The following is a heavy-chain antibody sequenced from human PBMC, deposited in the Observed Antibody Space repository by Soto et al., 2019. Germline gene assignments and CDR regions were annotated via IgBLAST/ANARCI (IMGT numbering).Heavy chain of an antibody. CDR1: GGSISSSSYY. J-gene: IGHJ6*02. CDR2: IYYSGST. D-gene: IGHD3-10*01. CDR3: ARPNMVRGGGYYYYYYGMDV. Sequence: SETLSLTCTVSGGSISSSSYYWGWIRQPPGKGLEWIGSIYYSGSTYYNPSLKSRVTISVDTSKNQFSLKLSSVTAADTAVYYCARPNMVRGGGYYYYYYGMDVWGQGTTVTVSS. V-gene: IGHV4-39*01.